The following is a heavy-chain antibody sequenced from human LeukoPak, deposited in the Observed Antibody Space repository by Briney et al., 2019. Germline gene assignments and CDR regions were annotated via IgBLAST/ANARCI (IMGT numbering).Heavy chain of an antibody. J-gene: IGHJ3*02. D-gene: IGHD1-26*01. Sequence: PSETLSLTCTVSGGSISSYYWSWIRQPPGKGLEWIGYIYYSGSTNYNPSLKSRVTISVDTSKNQFSLKLSSVTAADTAMYYCARVGAMYRSGAFDIWGQGTMVTASS. CDR3: ARVGAMYRSGAFDI. CDR1: GGSISSYY. V-gene: IGHV4-59*01. CDR2: IYYSGST.